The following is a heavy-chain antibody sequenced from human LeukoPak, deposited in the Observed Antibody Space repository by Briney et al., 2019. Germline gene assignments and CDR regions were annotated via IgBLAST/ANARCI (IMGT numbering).Heavy chain of an antibody. CDR1: GFTFNNVW. J-gene: IGHJ4*02. V-gene: IGHV3-15*01. Sequence: GGSLRLSCVVSGFTFNNVWISWGRQGPGKGLEWVGRIRSQTEGGRTNYAAAVEGRFTISRDDSKNTLYLQMNSLKTEDTGLYYCTTDRDLYDILTGLPGFDYWGQGTLVSVSS. CDR3: TTDRDLYDILTGLPGFDY. CDR2: IRSQTEGGRT. D-gene: IGHD3-9*01.